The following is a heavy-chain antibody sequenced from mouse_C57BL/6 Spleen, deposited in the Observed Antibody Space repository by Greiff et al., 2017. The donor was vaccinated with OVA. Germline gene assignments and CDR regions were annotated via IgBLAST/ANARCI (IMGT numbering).Heavy chain of an antibody. CDR2: INPSTGGT. J-gene: IGHJ2*01. V-gene: IGHV1-42*01. D-gene: IGHD4-1*01. CDR3: ARSNSYFDY. Sequence: EVKLVESGPELVKPGASVKISCTASGYSFTGYYMNWVKQSPEKSLEWIGEINPSTGGTTYNQKFKAKATLTVDKSSRTAYMQLKSLTSEDSAVYYCARSNSYFDYWGQGTTLTVSS. CDR1: GYSFTGYY.